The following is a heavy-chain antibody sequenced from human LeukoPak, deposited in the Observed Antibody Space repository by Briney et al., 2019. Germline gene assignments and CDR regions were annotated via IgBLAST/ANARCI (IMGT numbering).Heavy chain of an antibody. V-gene: IGHV4-61*01. J-gene: IGHJ5*02. CDR2: IYYSGST. D-gene: IGHD2-21*02. CDR3: ARGSILDCGGDCYSGWFDP. Sequence: SETLPLTCTVSGGSLSGGSYYWSWLRQPPGTGLEWLGYIYYSGSTNYNPSLKSRVTISVDTSKNQFSLRLSSVTAADTAVYYCARGSILDCGGDCYSGWFDPWGQGTLVTVSS. CDR1: GGSLSGGSYY.